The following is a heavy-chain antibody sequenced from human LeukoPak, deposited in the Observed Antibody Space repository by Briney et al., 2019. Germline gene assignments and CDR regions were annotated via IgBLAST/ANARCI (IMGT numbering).Heavy chain of an antibody. Sequence: SETLSLTCTVSGGSFSSHYWSWIRQPPGKGLEWIGYIYYSGSTNYNPSLKSRVTISVDTSKNQFSLKLSSVTAADTAVYYCAGYSSSSGFDPWGQGTLVTVSS. CDR2: IYYSGST. CDR1: GGSFSSHY. J-gene: IGHJ5*02. CDR3: AGYSSSSGFDP. D-gene: IGHD6-6*01. V-gene: IGHV4-59*11.